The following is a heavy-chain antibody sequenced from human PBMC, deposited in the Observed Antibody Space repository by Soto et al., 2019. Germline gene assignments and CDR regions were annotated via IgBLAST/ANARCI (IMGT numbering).Heavy chain of an antibody. D-gene: IGHD3-22*01. CDR1: GYSFSFFG. CDR2: INPSDGNR. J-gene: IGHJ4*02. Sequence: ASVEVSCKASGYSFSFFGINWVRQAPGQGLEWMGWINPSDGNRKFAQKFEDRVTMTTATSTNTVFLEMRSLKSDDTAIYYCARDRLRGYDSSGFYSWGQGTMVTVSS. CDR3: ARDRLRGYDSSGFYS. V-gene: IGHV1-18*01.